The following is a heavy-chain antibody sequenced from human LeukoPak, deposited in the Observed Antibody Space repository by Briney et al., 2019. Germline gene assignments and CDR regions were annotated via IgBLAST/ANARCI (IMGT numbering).Heavy chain of an antibody. CDR1: GYTLTELS. D-gene: IGHD4-23*01. CDR2: FDPEDGET. Sequence: ASVKVSCKVSGYTLTELSMHWVRQAPGKGLEWMGGFDPEDGETIYAQKFQGRVTMTEDTSTDTAYMELSSLRSEDTAVYYCARLNYGGNFLDDWGQGTLVTVSS. V-gene: IGHV1-24*01. J-gene: IGHJ4*02. CDR3: ARLNYGGNFLDD.